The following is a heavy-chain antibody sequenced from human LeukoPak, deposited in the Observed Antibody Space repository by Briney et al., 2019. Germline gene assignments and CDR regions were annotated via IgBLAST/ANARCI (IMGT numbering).Heavy chain of an antibody. CDR3: AKRLANSGSSAFDI. CDR2: ITGSAGTT. D-gene: IGHD3-10*01. Sequence: PGGSLRLSCAASGFTFSSCAMSWVRQAPGKGLEWVSTITGSAGTTYYADSVKGRFTISRDNSKNTLYLQMNTLRAEGTAIYYCAKRLANSGSSAFDIWGQGTMVTVSS. CDR1: GFTFSSCA. J-gene: IGHJ3*02. V-gene: IGHV3-23*01.